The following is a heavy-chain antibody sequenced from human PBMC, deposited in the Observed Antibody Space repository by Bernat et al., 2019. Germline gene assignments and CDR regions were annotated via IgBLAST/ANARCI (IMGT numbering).Heavy chain of an antibody. CDR1: GFTFSSYG. J-gene: IGHJ6*03. CDR3: ARDWAAAGYLDMDV. CDR2: ISYDGSNK. Sequence: QVQLVESGGGVVQPGRSLRLSCAASGFTFSSYGMHWVRQAPGKGLEWVAVISYDGSNKYYADSVKGRFTISRDNSKNTLYLQMNSLRAEDTAVYYCARDWAAAGYLDMDVWGKGTTVTVSS. D-gene: IGHD6-13*01. V-gene: IGHV3-30*03.